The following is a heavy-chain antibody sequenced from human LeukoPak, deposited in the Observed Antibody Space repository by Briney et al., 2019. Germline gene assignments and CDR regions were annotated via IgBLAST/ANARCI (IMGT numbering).Heavy chain of an antibody. V-gene: IGHV3-74*01. J-gene: IGHJ6*02. CDR2: INSDGSST. Sequence: GGSLRLSCEASGFTFSSYWMHWVRQAPGKGLVWVSRINSDGSSTSYADSVKGRFTISRDNAKNTLYLQMNSLRAEHTAVYYCARDGMIVATIWYYYYGMDVWGQGTTVTVSS. CDR1: GFTFSSYW. D-gene: IGHD5-12*01. CDR3: ARDGMIVATIWYYYYGMDV.